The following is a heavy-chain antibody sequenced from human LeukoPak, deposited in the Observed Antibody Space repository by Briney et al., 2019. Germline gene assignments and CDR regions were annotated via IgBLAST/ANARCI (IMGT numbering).Heavy chain of an antibody. CDR3: AKERRVYSSSSQEVDY. D-gene: IGHD6-6*01. CDR1: GFTFSSYG. CDR2: IRYDGSNK. V-gene: IGHV3-30*02. Sequence: GGSLRLSCAASGFTFSSYGMHWVRQAPGKGLEWVAFIRYDGSNKYYADSVKGRFTISRDNSKNTLYLQMNSLRAEDTAVYYCAKERRVYSSSSQEVDYWGQGTLVTVSS. J-gene: IGHJ4*02.